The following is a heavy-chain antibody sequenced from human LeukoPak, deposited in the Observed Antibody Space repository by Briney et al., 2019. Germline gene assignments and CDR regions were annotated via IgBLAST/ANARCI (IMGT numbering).Heavy chain of an antibody. Sequence: GGSLRLSCAASGFTFSSYGMHWVRQAPGKGLEWVAVISYDGSNKYYADSVKGRFTISRDNSKNTLYLQMNSLRAEDTAVYYCAKAISAYRYIFAPDSWFDPWGQGTLVTVSS. V-gene: IGHV3-30*18. CDR3: AKAISAYRYIFAPDSWFDP. CDR1: GFTFSSYG. CDR2: ISYDGSNK. D-gene: IGHD6-25*01. J-gene: IGHJ5*02.